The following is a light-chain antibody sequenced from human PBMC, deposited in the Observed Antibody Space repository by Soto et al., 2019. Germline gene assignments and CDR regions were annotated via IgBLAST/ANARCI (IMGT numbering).Light chain of an antibody. CDR2: DVN. CDR1: SSDVGVYNY. CDR3: SSYSGSSTLVV. J-gene: IGLJ2*01. Sequence: QSVLTQPASVSGSPGQSITISCTGTSSDVGVYNYVSWYQQQPGKAPKLMIYDVNHRPSGVSNRFSGSKSGNTASLTISGLQAKDEADYYCSSYSGSSTLVVFGGGTQLTVL. V-gene: IGLV2-14*03.